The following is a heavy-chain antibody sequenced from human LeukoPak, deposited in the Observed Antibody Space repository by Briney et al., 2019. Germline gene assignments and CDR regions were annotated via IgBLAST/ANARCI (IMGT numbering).Heavy chain of an antibody. D-gene: IGHD2-15*01. CDR3: ARDLSKYSPYCSGGSCYSTPRGY. CDR1: GFTFSSYS. J-gene: IGHJ4*02. Sequence: PGGSLRLSCAASGFTFSSYSMNWVRQAPGKGLEWVSYISSSSSTIYYADSVKGRFTISRDNAKNSLYLQMNSLRAEDTAVYYCARDLSKYSPYCSGGSCYSTPRGYWGQGTLVTVSP. V-gene: IGHV3-48*04. CDR2: ISSSSSTI.